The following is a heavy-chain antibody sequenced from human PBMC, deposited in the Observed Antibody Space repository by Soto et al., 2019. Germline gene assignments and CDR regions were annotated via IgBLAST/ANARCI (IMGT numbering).Heavy chain of an antibody. V-gene: IGHV1-69*01. CDR3: ARETPSAAAAYFFYGLDV. CDR1: GGTFSSYF. CDR2: IIPVFGSA. D-gene: IGHD6-13*01. J-gene: IGHJ6*02. Sequence: QVQLVQSGAEVKKAGSSVKVSCKVSGGTFSSYFITWVRQAPGQGLEWVGGIIPVFGSASFAEKFQGRVTITADEATSTAYMELSSLRSADTAVYYCARETPSAAAAYFFYGLDVWGQGTTVTVPS.